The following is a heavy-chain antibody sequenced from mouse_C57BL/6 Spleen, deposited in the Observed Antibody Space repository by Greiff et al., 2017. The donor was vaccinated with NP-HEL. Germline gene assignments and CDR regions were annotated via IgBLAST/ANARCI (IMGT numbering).Heavy chain of an antibody. J-gene: IGHJ2*01. CDR1: GYTFTDYE. CDR3: TRSDTTVVAPFDY. D-gene: IGHD1-1*01. CDR2: IDPETGGT. Sequence: QVQLQQSGAELVRPGASVTLSCKASGYTFTDYEMHWVKQTPVHGLEWIGAIDPETGGTAYNQKFKGKAILTADKSSSTAYMELRSLTSEDSAVYYCTRSDTTVVAPFDYWGKGTTLTVSS. V-gene: IGHV1-15*01.